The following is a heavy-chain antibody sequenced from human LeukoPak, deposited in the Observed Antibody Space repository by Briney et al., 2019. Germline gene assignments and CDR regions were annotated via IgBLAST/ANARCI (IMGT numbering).Heavy chain of an antibody. CDR1: GFTFSSYA. J-gene: IGHJ4*02. CDR2: ISYDGSNK. Sequence: PGRSLRLSCAASGFTFSSYAMHWVRQAPGKGLEWVAVISYDGSNKYYADSVKGRFTISRDNSKNTLYLQMNSLRAEDTAVYYCAGDRDSSGWYDYWGQGTLVTVSS. D-gene: IGHD6-19*01. CDR3: AGDRDSSGWYDY. V-gene: IGHV3-30-3*01.